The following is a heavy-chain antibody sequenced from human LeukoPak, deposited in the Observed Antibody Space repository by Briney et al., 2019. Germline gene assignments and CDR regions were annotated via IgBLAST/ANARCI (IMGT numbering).Heavy chain of an antibody. Sequence: RASVKVSCKASGYTFTGYYMHWVRQAPGQGLEWMGRINPNSGGTNYAQKFQGRVTMTRDTSISTAYMELSRLRSDDTAVYYCARGDYGDYNLFDYWGQGPLVTVSS. CDR2: INPNSGGT. CDR3: ARGDYGDYNLFDY. J-gene: IGHJ4*02. D-gene: IGHD4-17*01. CDR1: GYTFTGYY. V-gene: IGHV1-2*06.